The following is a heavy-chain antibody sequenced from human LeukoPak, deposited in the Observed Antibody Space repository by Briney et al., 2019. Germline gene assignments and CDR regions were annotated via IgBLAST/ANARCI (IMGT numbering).Heavy chain of an antibody. CDR3: AREDTGGLDY. Sequence: SETLSLTCTVSGGSISGGSYYWNWIRQPPGEGLEWIGSIYYSGSTYYNPSLKSRVTISVDTSKNQFSLKLISVTAADTAVYYCAREDTGGLDYWGQGILVTVSP. CDR1: GGSISGGSYY. D-gene: IGHD2-8*02. V-gene: IGHV4-39*07. CDR2: IYYSGST. J-gene: IGHJ4*02.